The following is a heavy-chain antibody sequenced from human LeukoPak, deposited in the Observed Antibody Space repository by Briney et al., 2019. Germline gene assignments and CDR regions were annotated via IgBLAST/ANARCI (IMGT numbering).Heavy chain of an antibody. J-gene: IGHJ4*02. V-gene: IGHV4-4*09. D-gene: IGHD1-14*01. Sequence: SETLSLSCTVSGASISTYYWTWVRQPPGKGLEWIGSMYTSVTTKYNPSLKSRGTISVDTSKNRSSLNLISVTAADTAVYYCARHLAPYRPFHDWGQGSLVTVSS. CDR3: ARHLAPYRPFHD. CDR2: MYTSVTT. CDR1: GASISTYY.